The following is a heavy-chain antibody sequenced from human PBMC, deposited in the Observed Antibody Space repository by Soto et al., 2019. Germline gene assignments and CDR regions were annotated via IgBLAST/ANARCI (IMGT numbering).Heavy chain of an antibody. J-gene: IGHJ5*02. D-gene: IGHD4-17*01. CDR3: AREVMNSVTRGWFDP. V-gene: IGHV4-31*03. CDR2: VYYVDIA. CDR1: GGSLSSGGYF. Sequence: QVQLQESGPGLVRPSQTLSLTCTVSGGSLSSGGYFWSWIRQVPGKGLEWIGYVYYVDIAYYNPSLQSRVTISLDTSKKQFSLTLTSVTAADTAIYFCAREVMNSVTRGWFDPWGQGTLVTVSS.